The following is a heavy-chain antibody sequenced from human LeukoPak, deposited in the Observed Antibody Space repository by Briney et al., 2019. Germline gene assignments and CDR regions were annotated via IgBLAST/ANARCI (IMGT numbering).Heavy chain of an antibody. D-gene: IGHD1-26*01. Sequence: VGSVKVSCKASGYPFTGYYMHWVRQAPGQGLEWMGWINPNSGGTNYAQKFQGRVTMTRDTSISTAYMELSRLRSGDTAMYYCARDSDSGTSWTNWFDPWGQGTLVTVSS. J-gene: IGHJ5*02. CDR3: ARDSDSGTSWTNWFDP. V-gene: IGHV1-2*02. CDR2: INPNSGGT. CDR1: GYPFTGYY.